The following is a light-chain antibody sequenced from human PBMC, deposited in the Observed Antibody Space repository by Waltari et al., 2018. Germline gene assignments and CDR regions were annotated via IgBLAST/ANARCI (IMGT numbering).Light chain of an antibody. Sequence: DIEMTQSPSSVSASVGDSVTITFRASQEITRWLAWYQQRPGKAPKLLIYGVSTLQRGVPSRFSGSRSGTNFTLTISTLQPDDFATYYCQQAQSLPITFGQGTRLEIK. CDR2: GVS. CDR3: QQAQSLPIT. J-gene: IGKJ5*01. CDR1: QEITRW. V-gene: IGKV1-12*01.